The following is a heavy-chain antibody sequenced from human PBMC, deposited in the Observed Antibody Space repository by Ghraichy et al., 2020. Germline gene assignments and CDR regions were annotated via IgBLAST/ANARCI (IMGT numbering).Heavy chain of an antibody. J-gene: IGHJ6*02. V-gene: IGHV3-7*01. CDR2: INQDGGEI. CDR3: ARSWFGENYGMDV. Sequence: GESLNIFCAASGFTFSNYFMSWVRQAPGKGLEWVANINQDGGEIYYVDSVKGRFTISRDNVKNSLYLQMNSLRAEDTAVYYCARSWFGENYGMDVWGQGTTVTVSS. D-gene: IGHD3-10*01. CDR1: GFTFSNYF.